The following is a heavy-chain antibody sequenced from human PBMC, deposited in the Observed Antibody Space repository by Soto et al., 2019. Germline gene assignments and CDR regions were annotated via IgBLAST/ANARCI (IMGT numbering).Heavy chain of an antibody. J-gene: IGHJ2*01. CDR3: ARLGFGSSGYYRPNYWSFDL. D-gene: IGHD3-22*01. Sequence: QLQLQESGPGLVEPSETLSLTCSVFGASISTSSFYWGWIRRAPGKGLEWIGSVYFSGTTYQNPFLKSRITISVDTSNNQFSLRLSSVTAADTAVYYCARLGFGSSGYYRPNYWSFDLWGRGTLVTVSS. CDR2: VYFSGTT. V-gene: IGHV4-39*01. CDR1: GASISTSSFY.